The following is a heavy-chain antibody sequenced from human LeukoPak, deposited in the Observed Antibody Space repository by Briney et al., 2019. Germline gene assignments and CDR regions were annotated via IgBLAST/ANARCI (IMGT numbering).Heavy chain of an antibody. CDR3: ARERCSSCCFDY. V-gene: IGHV4-59*01. CDR1: GDSISSYY. CDR2: IYYSGST. D-gene: IGHD6-13*01. J-gene: IGHJ4*02. Sequence: PSETLSLTCTVSGDSISSYYWSWIRQPPGKGQEWIGYIYYSGSTNYNPSLQSRVTISVDTSKNQFSLKLSSVTAADTAVYYCARERCSSCCFDYWGQGTLVTVSS.